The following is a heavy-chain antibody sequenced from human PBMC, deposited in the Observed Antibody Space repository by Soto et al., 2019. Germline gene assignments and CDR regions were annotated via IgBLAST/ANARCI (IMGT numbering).Heavy chain of an antibody. CDR2: LSYDGIAQ. J-gene: IGHJ1*01. D-gene: IGHD6-6*01. V-gene: IGHV3-30*18. CDR3: VKGGWYGSASPSDR. Sequence: QEQLVESGGDVVQPGGSLRLSCAASGFTLSRHDMHWVRQAPGKGLEWVAVLSYDGIAQYYADSVKGRFTISRDNSKNTLYLQMNSLRVEDTALYYCVKGGWYGSASPSDRCGQGTLVTVSS. CDR1: GFTLSRHD.